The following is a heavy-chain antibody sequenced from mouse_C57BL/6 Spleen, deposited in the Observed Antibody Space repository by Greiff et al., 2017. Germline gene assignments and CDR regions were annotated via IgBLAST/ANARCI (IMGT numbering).Heavy chain of an antibody. Sequence: EVQLQESGGGLVKPGGSLKLSCAASGFTFSDYGMHWVRQAPEKGLEWVAYISSGSSTIYYADTVKGRFTISRDNAKNTLFLQMTSLRSEDTAMYYCARGINYGLYFDYWGQGTTLTVSS. CDR2: ISSGSSTI. CDR3: ARGINYGLYFDY. J-gene: IGHJ2*01. D-gene: IGHD1-1*01. CDR1: GFTFSDYG. V-gene: IGHV5-17*01.